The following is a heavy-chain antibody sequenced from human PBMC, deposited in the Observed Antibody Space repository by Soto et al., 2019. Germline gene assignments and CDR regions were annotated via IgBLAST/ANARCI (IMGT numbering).Heavy chain of an antibody. V-gene: IGHV3-30-3*01. J-gene: IGHJ6*02. D-gene: IGHD6-6*01. Sequence: QVQLVESGGGVVQPGRSLRLSCAASGFTFRDYAMHWVRQAPGKGLEWVTLISSDATNKYLADSVKGRFTISRDNSKNTLYLQMNSLRVEDTGLYYCARQGMAARKYYSTYLDAWGQGTTVIV. CDR1: GFTFRDYA. CDR2: ISSDATNK. CDR3: ARQGMAARKYYSTYLDA.